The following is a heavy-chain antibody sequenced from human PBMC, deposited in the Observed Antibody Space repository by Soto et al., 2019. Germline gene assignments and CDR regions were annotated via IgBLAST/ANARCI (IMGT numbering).Heavy chain of an antibody. CDR3: ASLDVHGSGSG. CDR1: GFTVSSNY. D-gene: IGHD3-10*01. V-gene: IGHV3-53*04. Sequence: GGSLRLSCAASGFTVSSNYMSWVRQAPGKGLEWVSVIYSGGSTYYADSVKGRFTISRHNSENTLYLQMNSLRAEDTAVYYCASLDVHGSGSGWGQGTLVTVSS. J-gene: IGHJ4*02. CDR2: IYSGGST.